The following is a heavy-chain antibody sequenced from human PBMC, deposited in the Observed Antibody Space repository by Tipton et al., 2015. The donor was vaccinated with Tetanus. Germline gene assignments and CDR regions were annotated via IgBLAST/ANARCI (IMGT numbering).Heavy chain of an antibody. V-gene: IGHV4-4*02. Sequence: TLSLTCAVSGGSISSINWWRWVRQPPGKGLEWIGEVYHNGRTNYSPSLESRVTISVDKSKNLFSLRLTSVTAADTAVYYCASLPQVWFGDLFDYWGQGVLVTVSS. J-gene: IGHJ4*02. CDR2: VYHNGRT. CDR1: GGSISSINW. D-gene: IGHD3-10*01. CDR3: ASLPQVWFGDLFDY.